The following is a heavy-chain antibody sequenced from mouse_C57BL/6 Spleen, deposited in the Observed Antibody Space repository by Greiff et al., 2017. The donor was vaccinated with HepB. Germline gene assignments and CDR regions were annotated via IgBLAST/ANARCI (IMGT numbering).Heavy chain of an antibody. CDR3: VCSYGSAMDY. D-gene: IGHD1-1*01. CDR1: GYTFTGYW. J-gene: IGHJ4*01. V-gene: IGHV1-9*01. Sequence: VQLQQSGAELMKPGASVKLSCKATGYTFTGYWIEWVKQRPGHGLEWIGEILPGGGSTNYNEKFKGKATFTADTSSNTAYMQLSSLTTEDSAIYYCVCSYGSAMDYWGQGTSVTVSS. CDR2: ILPGGGST.